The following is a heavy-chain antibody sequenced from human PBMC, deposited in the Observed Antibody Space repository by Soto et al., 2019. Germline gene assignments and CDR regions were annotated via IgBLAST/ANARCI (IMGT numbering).Heavy chain of an antibody. Sequence: GGSLRLSCAASGFTFSSYGMHWVRQAPGKGLEWVAVIWYDGSNKYYADSVKGRFTISRDNSKNTLYLQMNSLRAEDTAVYYCARGAYSGSYYFDYWGQGTLVTVSS. CDR2: IWYDGSNK. CDR1: GFTFSSYG. V-gene: IGHV3-33*01. D-gene: IGHD1-26*01. J-gene: IGHJ4*02. CDR3: ARGAYSGSYYFDY.